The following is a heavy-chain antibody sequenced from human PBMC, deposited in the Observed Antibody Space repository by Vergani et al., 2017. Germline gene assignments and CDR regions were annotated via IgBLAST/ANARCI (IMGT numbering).Heavy chain of an antibody. J-gene: IGHJ4*02. D-gene: IGHD3-3*01. V-gene: IGHV5-51*01. CDR3: ARHRPYYDFWSGYTENYDFDY. CDR2: IYPGDSDT. CDR1: GYSFTSYW. Sequence: EVQLVQSGAEVKKPGESLKISCKGSGYSFTSYWIGWVRQMPGKGLEGMGIIYPGDSDTRYSPSFQGQVTISADKSISTAYLQWSSLKASDTAMYYCARHRPYYDFWSGYTENYDFDYWGQGTLVTVSS.